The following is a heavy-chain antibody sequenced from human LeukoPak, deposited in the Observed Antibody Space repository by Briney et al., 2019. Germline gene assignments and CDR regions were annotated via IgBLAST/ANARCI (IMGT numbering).Heavy chain of an antibody. CDR2: ISAYNGNT. Sequence: ASVKVSCKASGYTFTSYGISWVRQAPGQGLEWMGWISAYNGNTNQAQKLQGRVTMTTDTSTSTAYMELRSLRSDDTAVYYCARDRYYYDSSGYSNFDYWDQGTLVTVSS. CDR3: ARDRYYYDSSGYSNFDY. J-gene: IGHJ4*02. CDR1: GYTFTSYG. D-gene: IGHD3-22*01. V-gene: IGHV1-18*01.